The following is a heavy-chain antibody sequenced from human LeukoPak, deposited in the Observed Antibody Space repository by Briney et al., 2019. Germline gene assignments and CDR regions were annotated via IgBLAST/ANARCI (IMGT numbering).Heavy chain of an antibody. V-gene: IGHV3-23*01. J-gene: IGHJ4*02. Sequence: GGSLRLSCAASGFTFSRYAMSWVRQAPGKGLEWVSSISGSGDSIYCGDSMGGPFTISRDSFKNTLFLQMNNLRAEDTAQYFCARKIGRESSGWFDYWGQGSLVTVSS. CDR1: GFTFSRYA. D-gene: IGHD6-19*01. CDR3: ARKIGRESSGWFDY. CDR2: ISGSGDSI.